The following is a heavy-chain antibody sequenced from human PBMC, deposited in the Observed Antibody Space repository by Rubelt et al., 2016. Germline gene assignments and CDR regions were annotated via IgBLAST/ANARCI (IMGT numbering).Heavy chain of an antibody. CDR2: ISSSGSTI. V-gene: IGHV3-48*03. J-gene: IGHJ4*02. Sequence: KGLEWVSYISSSGSTIYYADSVQGRFTISRDNAKNSLYLQMNSLRAEDTAVYYCAGYGGYDLFDYWGQGTLVTVSS. D-gene: IGHD5-12*01. CDR3: AGYGGYDLFDY.